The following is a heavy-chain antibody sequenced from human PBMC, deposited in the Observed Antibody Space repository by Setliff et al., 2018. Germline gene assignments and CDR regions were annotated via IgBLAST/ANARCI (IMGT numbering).Heavy chain of an antibody. CDR3: ARGPQKFYSDTSGYYYDALYYYYMDV. V-gene: IGHV1-69*13. CDR1: GGTFSRSA. J-gene: IGHJ6*03. D-gene: IGHD3-22*01. Sequence: SVKVSCKASGGTFSRSAISWVRQAPGQGLEWMGGIIPIFGTPTYAQKFQGRVTIIADESTSTTYMGLSSLRSEDTAVYYCARGPQKFYSDTSGYYYDALYYYYMDVWGKGTTVTVSS. CDR2: IIPIFGTP.